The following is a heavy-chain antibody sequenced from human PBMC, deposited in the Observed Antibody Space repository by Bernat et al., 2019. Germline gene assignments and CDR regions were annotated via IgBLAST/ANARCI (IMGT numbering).Heavy chain of an antibody. CDR1: GFTFSSYG. V-gene: IGHV3-33*01. D-gene: IGHD4-17*01. CDR2: IWYDGSNK. Sequence: QVQLVESGGGVVQPGRSLRLSCAASGFTFSSYGMHWVRQAPGKGLEWVAVIWYDGSNKYYADSVKGRFTISRDNSKNTLYMQMNSLRAEDTAVYYCARVPALYGDYDHAFDIWGQGTMVTVSS. CDR3: ARVPALYGDYDHAFDI. J-gene: IGHJ3*02.